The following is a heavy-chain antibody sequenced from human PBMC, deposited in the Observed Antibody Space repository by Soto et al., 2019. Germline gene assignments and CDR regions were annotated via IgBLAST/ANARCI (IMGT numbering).Heavy chain of an antibody. J-gene: IGHJ4*02. D-gene: IGHD6-19*01. CDR2: ISKDGCQT. Sequence: DVQMVESGGGLFQPGGSLRISCAASGFTFSDYWMHWVRQAPGKGLVWVSRISKDGCQTYYADSVKGRFTISIDNAENPMYRQMTSLRAEDTAVYECGSDWYSSGDYWGQGTLVTVSS. V-gene: IGHV3-74*01. CDR1: GFTFSDYW. CDR3: GSDWYSSGDY.